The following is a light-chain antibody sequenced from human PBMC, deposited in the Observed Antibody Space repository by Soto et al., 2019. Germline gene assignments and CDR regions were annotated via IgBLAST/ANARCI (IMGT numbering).Light chain of an antibody. J-gene: IGKJ1*01. CDR2: DIS. Sequence: EIVLTQSPGTLSFSTGERATLSCRASQSVSTTYFAWYQQKPGQAPRLLIYDISKRATGIPDRFSGSGSGTNFTITISRLEPEEFAVYYCQQYGRSRTFSQGTKVEIK. V-gene: IGKV3-20*01. CDR3: QQYGRSRT. CDR1: QSVSTTY.